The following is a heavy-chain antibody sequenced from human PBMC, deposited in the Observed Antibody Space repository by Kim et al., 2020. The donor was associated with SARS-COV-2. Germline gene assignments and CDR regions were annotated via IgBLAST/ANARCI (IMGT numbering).Heavy chain of an antibody. V-gene: IGHV3-30*18. CDR1: GFTFSSYG. CDR3: AKALYYDILTGYPSY. CDR2: ISYDGSNK. Sequence: GGSLRLSCAASGFTFSSYGMHWVRQAPGKGLEWVAVISYDGSNKYYADSVKGRFTISRDNSKNTLYLQMNSLRAEDTAVYYCAKALYYDILTGYPSYWGQGTLVTVSS. J-gene: IGHJ4*02. D-gene: IGHD3-9*01.